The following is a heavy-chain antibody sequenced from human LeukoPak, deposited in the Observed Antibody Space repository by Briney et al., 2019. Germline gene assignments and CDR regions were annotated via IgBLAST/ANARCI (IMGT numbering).Heavy chain of an antibody. J-gene: IGHJ5*02. V-gene: IGHV3-30*01. Sequence: PGRSLRLSCAASGFTFSSYAMHWVRQAPGKGLEWVAVISYDGSNKYYADSVKGRFTISRDNSKNTLYLQMNSLRAEDTAVYYCARGATLGRYCSSTSCYNWFDPWGQGTLVTVSS. D-gene: IGHD2-2*01. CDR1: GFTFSSYA. CDR2: ISYDGSNK. CDR3: ARGATLGRYCSSTSCYNWFDP.